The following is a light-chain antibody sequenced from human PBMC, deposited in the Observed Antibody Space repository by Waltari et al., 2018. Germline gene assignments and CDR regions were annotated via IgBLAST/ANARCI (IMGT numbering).Light chain of an antibody. CDR1: RSNIGVNT. CDR2: SNN. CDR3: ASWDDSLIGPSVV. J-gene: IGLJ2*01. Sequence: QPPSASATPGQSVTISCSGIRSNIGVNTVSWYQQLPGTAPKLLIYSNNHRSSGVPDRFSGSKSGTSASLAISGLQFEDEAEYYCASWDDSLIGPSVVFGGGTKLTVL. V-gene: IGLV1-44*01.